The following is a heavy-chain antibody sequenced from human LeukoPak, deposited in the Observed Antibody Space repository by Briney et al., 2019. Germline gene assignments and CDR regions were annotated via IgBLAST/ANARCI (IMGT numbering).Heavy chain of an antibody. J-gene: IGHJ4*02. CDR3: ARCPTYGSGNYGFFDY. Sequence: TLSLTXTXSGGSMRSGIYYWNWFRQNPEKGLEWIGYMSNSGVTNYNPPLRSQITVSVERTESQFSLRLSSVTAADTAVYYCARCPTYGSGNYGFFDYWGQGTLVTVSS. D-gene: IGHD3-10*01. CDR2: MSNSGVT. CDR1: GGSMRSGIYY. V-gene: IGHV4-31*01.